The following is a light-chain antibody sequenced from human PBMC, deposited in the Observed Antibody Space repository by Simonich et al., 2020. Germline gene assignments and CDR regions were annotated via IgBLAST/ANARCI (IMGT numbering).Light chain of an antibody. CDR1: SGSIASNY. CDR3: QSYDSSNWV. Sequence: NFMLTQPHSVSESPGKTVTISCTRSSGSIASNYVQWYQQRPGSAPTTVIYEDNQRPAGVPGRFSGSIDSSSTSASLTISGLKTEDEADYSCQSYDSSNWVFGGGTKLTVL. CDR2: EDN. V-gene: IGLV6-57*03. J-gene: IGLJ3*02.